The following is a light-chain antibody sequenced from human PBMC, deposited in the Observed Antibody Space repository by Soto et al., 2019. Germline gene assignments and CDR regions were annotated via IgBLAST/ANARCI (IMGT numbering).Light chain of an antibody. V-gene: IGLV1-40*01. CDR3: QSYDSSLSGWV. CDR2: GNS. CDR1: SSNIGAGYG. J-gene: IGLJ3*02. Sequence: QAVVTQPPSVSGAPGQRVTISCTGSSSNIGAGYGVHWYQQVPGTAPKLLIYGNSNRPSGVPDRFSGSKSGTSASLAITGLQAEDEADYYCQSYDSSLSGWVFGGGTKLTVL.